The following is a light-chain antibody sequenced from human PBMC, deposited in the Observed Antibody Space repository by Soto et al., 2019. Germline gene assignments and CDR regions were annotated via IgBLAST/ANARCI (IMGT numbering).Light chain of an antibody. V-gene: IGKV3D-15*01. CDR1: QTVGTY. CDR2: DAS. Sequence: EIVLTQFPATLSLFPGETATLSCRASQTVGTYLAWYQQKPGQAPRLLISDASNRATGIPARFSGSGSGAEFTLTISSLQSEDFAVYYCQQYNNWPRTFGQGTKADIK. CDR3: QQYNNWPRT. J-gene: IGKJ1*01.